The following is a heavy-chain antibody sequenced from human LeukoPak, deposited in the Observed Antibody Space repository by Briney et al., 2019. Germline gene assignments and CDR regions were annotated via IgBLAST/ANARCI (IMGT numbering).Heavy chain of an antibody. CDR3: AEGVQVGH. D-gene: IGHD1-1*01. J-gene: IGHJ5*02. V-gene: IGHV3-7*01. CDR1: GFTFDDYA. Sequence: PGRSLRLSCAASGFTFDDYAMHWVRQAPGKGLEWVANIKRDGSEKYYVDSVKGRFTISRDNAKNSLYLQMNSLRAEDTAVYYCAEGVQVGHWGQGTLVTVSS. CDR2: IKRDGSEK.